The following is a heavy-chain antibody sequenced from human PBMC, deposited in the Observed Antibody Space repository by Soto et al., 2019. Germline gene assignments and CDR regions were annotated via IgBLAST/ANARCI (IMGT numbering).Heavy chain of an antibody. Sequence: QVQLVESGGGVVQPGRSLRLSCAASGFSFSSYAMHWVRQALGKGLEWVAIISHDGNIKRYADFVEGRFIVFRDNSNNNLLLQMESLKTDDTAVYYCAKELAYGDFWRGLEYWGQGTLVTVAS. CDR3: AKELAYGDFWRGLEY. CDR2: ISHDGNIK. CDR1: GFSFSSYA. J-gene: IGHJ4*02. D-gene: IGHD3-3*01. V-gene: IGHV3-30*18.